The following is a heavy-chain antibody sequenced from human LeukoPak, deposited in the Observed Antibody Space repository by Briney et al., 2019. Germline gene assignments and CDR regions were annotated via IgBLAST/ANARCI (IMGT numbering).Heavy chain of an antibody. V-gene: IGHV3-30*01. J-gene: IGHJ4*02. CDR1: GFTFDSYA. CDR2: ISYDGSNK. CDR3: ARGITGYCSGGSCYRPDYFDY. Sequence: GGSLRLSCAASGFTFDSYAMHWVLQAPGKGLEWVALISYDGSNKYYADSVKGRFTISRDNSKNTLYLQMNSLRAEDTAVNYCARGITGYCSGGSCYRPDYFDYWGQGTLVTVSS. D-gene: IGHD2-15*01.